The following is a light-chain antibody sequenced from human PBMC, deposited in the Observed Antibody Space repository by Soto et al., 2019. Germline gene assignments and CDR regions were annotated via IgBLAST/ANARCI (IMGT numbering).Light chain of an antibody. CDR1: QSVRSRY. Sequence: EIVLTQSPATLSLSPGDRATLYCGASQSVRSRYLAWYQQKPGLAPRLLIYDASSRAKGIPDRFSGSGSGTDFTLTISRLEPEDFAVYYCQQYGSSPRTFGQGTKVEIK. CDR3: QQYGSSPRT. J-gene: IGKJ1*01. CDR2: DAS. V-gene: IGKV3D-20*01.